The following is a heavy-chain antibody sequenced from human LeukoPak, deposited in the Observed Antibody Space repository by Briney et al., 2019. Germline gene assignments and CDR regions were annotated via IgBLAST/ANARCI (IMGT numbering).Heavy chain of an antibody. J-gene: IGHJ6*03. D-gene: IGHD3-22*01. Sequence: VASVKVSCKASGYTFTGYYMHWVRQAPGQGLEWMGWINPNSGGTNYAQKFQGRVTMTRDTSISTAYMELSRLRSDDTAVYYCARVGYDSSGYYPLYYYYYMDVWGKGTTVTVSS. CDR2: INPNSGGT. V-gene: IGHV1-2*02. CDR1: GYTFTGYY. CDR3: ARVGYDSSGYYPLYYYYYMDV.